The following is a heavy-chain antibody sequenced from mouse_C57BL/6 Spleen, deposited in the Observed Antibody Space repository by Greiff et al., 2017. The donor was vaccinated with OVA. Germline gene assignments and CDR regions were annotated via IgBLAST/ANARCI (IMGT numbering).Heavy chain of an antibody. CDR3: ARVYDGYYFFAY. D-gene: IGHD2-3*01. J-gene: IGHJ3*01. CDR2: IDPSDSET. V-gene: IGHV1-52*01. Sequence: VQLQQPGAELVRPGSSVKLSCKASGYTFTSYWMHWVKQRPIQGLEWIGNIDPSDSETHYNQKFKDKATLTVDKSSSTAYMQLSSLTSEDSAVYCCARVYDGYYFFAYWGQGTLVTVSA. CDR1: GYTFTSYW.